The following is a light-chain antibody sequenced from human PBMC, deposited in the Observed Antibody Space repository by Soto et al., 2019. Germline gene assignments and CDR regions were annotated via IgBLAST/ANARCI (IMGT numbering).Light chain of an antibody. V-gene: IGKV3-20*01. CDR3: KQYVNALWT. J-gene: IGKJ1*01. CDR1: QSFSSTY. CDR2: GAS. Sequence: IVLTQSPGTLSLSPGERATLSCSASQSFSSTYLAWYQQKPGQAPRLLIYGASARATGIPDRFSGSGAGTDFTLNISRLEPEDFAVYYCKQYVNALWTFGQGTQVEIK.